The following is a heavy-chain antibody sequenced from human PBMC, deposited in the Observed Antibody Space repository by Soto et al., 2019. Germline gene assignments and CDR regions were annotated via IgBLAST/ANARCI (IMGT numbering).Heavy chain of an antibody. D-gene: IGHD3-10*01. J-gene: IGHJ4*02. CDR1: GGSINSYS. V-gene: IGHV4-4*07. CDR2: LFISGST. Sequence: QVQLQESGPGLVKPSETLSLTCTVSGGSINSYSWSWIRQPAGKGLEWIGRLFISGSTYYNPSLTSRLTMSVDTSKNQFSLKLSSVTAADTAVYYCARDVVGYYGSGSFDSWGQGILVTVSS. CDR3: ARDVVGYYGSGSFDS.